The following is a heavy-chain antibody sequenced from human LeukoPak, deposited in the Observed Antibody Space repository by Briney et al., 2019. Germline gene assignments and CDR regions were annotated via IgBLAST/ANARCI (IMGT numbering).Heavy chain of an antibody. CDR1: GFNFGIYG. D-gene: IGHD6-13*01. CDR2: MWDDGTNE. J-gene: IGHJ4*02. V-gene: IGHV3-33*01. Sequence: PGRSLRLSCTASGFNFGIYGMHWVRQAPGKGLEWVAVMWDDGTNEHYVESVKGRFTISRDNGKRTLYLQMNSLRVEDTAVYYCARDPHGVSSSYDYWGQGTLVTVSS. CDR3: ARDPHGVSSSYDY.